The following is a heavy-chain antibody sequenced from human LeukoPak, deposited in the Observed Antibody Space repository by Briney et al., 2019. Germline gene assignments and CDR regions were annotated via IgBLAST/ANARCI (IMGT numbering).Heavy chain of an antibody. V-gene: IGHV4-34*01. CDR2: INHSGST. D-gene: IGHD6-19*01. J-gene: IGHJ4*02. Sequence: SETLSLTCAVYGGSFSGYYWSWIRQPPGKGLEWIGEINHSGSTNYNPSLKSRVTISVDTSKNQFSLKLSSVTAADTAVYYCARLIHSSGWYFDYWGQGTLVTVSS. CDR1: GGSFSGYY. CDR3: ARLIHSSGWYFDY.